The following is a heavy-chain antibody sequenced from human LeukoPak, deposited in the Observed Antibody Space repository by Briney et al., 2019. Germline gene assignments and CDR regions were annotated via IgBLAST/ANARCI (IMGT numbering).Heavy chain of an antibody. D-gene: IGHD1-26*01. Sequence: ASVKVSCKASGGTFSSYAISWVRQAPGQGLEWMGRIIPIFGTANYAQKFQGRVTITTDESTSTAYMELSSLRSEDTAVYYCARGMGAPYYYYYYMDVWGKGTTVTVS. CDR3: ARGMGAPYYYYYYMDV. CDR2: IIPIFGTA. J-gene: IGHJ6*03. V-gene: IGHV1-69*05. CDR1: GGTFSSYA.